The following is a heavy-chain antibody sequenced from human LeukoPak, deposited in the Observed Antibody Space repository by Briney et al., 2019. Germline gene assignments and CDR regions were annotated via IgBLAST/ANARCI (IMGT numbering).Heavy chain of an antibody. CDR3: AKAMYASSSAVD. CDR1: GYNFNIYG. J-gene: IGHJ4*02. V-gene: IGHV1-18*01. Sequence: GASVKVSCKASGYNFNIYGLTWVRQAPGQGLEWMGWISASNGQTNYAQKFQGRVSMTTDTSTTTAYAEIRSLTSEDTATYYCAKAMYASSSAVDWGQGTLVTVS. CDR2: ISASNGQT. D-gene: IGHD2-8*01.